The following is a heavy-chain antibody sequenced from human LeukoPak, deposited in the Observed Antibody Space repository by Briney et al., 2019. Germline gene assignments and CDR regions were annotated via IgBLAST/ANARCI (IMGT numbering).Heavy chain of an antibody. D-gene: IGHD5-12*01. V-gene: IGHV1-18*01. J-gene: IGHJ5*02. CDR3: ARDSRAGVATITAS. Sequence: ASVKVSCKASGYTFTSYGISWVRQAPGQGLEWMGWISAYNGNTNYAQKLQGRVTMTTDTSTSTAYMELRSLRSDDTAVYYCARDSRAGVATITASWGQGTLVTVSS. CDR1: GYTFTSYG. CDR2: ISAYNGNT.